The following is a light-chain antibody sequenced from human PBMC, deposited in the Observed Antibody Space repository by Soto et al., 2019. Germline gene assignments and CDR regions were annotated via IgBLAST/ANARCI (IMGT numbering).Light chain of an antibody. CDR3: MQGTHWPWT. CDR1: QSLMHSDGNTY. Sequence: DVVMTQSPLSLPVTLGQPASISCRSSQSLMHSDGNTYLNWFQQRPGQSPRLRIYEVSDRDSGVPDRFSGSGSGTDFTLKISRVEAEDVGVYYCMQGTHWPWTFGQGTEVEIK. J-gene: IGKJ1*01. CDR2: EVS. V-gene: IGKV2-30*02.